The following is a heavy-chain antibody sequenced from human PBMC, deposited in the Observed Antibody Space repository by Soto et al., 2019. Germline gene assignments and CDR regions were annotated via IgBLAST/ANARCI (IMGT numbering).Heavy chain of an antibody. CDR1: GGSFSGYY. D-gene: IGHD2-8*01. CDR2: INHSGST. Sequence: SETLSLTCAVYGGSFSGYYWSWIRQTPGKGLEWIGEINHSGSTNYNPSLKSRVTISVDTSKNQFSLKLSSVTAADTAVYYCARGQLVYAAGRDYYYGMDVWGQGTTVTVSS. CDR3: ARGQLVYAAGRDYYYGMDV. V-gene: IGHV4-34*01. J-gene: IGHJ6*02.